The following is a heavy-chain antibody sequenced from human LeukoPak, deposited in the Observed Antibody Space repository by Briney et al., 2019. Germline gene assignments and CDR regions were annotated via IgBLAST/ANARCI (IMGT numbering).Heavy chain of an antibody. Sequence: SETLSLTCTVSGGSISSTNYYWGWIRQPPGKGLEWIGSIYYSGSTYYNPSLKSRVTISVDTSKNQFSLKLSSVTAADTAVYYCARGRNYYYYYMDVWGKGTTVTISS. J-gene: IGHJ6*03. CDR2: IYYSGST. CDR3: ARGRNYYYYYMDV. CDR1: GGSISSTNYY. V-gene: IGHV4-39*07.